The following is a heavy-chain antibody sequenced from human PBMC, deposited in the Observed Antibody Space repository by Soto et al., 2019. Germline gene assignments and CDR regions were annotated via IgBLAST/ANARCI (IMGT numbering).Heavy chain of an antibody. V-gene: IGHV4-59*08. CDR3: ARHSIVATIRAKENFDY. CDR2: IYYSGST. Sequence: PSETLSLTCTVSGGSISSYYWSWIRQPPGKGLEWIGYIYYSGSTNYNPSPKSRVTISVDTSKNQFSLKLSSVTAADTAVYYCARHSIVATIRAKENFDYWGQGTLVTVSS. J-gene: IGHJ4*02. CDR1: GGSISSYY. D-gene: IGHD5-12*01.